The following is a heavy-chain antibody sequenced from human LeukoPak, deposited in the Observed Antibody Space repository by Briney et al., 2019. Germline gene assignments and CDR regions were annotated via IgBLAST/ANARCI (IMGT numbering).Heavy chain of an antibody. CDR1: GGSISSSSYY. D-gene: IGHD5-12*01. CDR2: IYYSGST. J-gene: IGHJ4*02. V-gene: IGHV4-39*01. Sequence: PLETLSLTCIVSGGSISSSSYYWGWIRQPPRKRLQWIGSIYYSGSTYYNPSLKSRVTISVDTSKNQFSLKLSSVTAADTAVYYCARSDSGYDLAAFDYWGQGTLVTVSS. CDR3: ARSDSGYDLAAFDY.